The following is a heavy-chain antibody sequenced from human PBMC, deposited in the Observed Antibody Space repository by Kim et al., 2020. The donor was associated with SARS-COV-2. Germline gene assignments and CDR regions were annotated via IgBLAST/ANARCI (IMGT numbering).Heavy chain of an antibody. CDR3: AKVIAAAGYYGIDV. D-gene: IGHD6-13*01. CDR2: IWYDGSNK. V-gene: IGHV3-33*06. CDR1: GFTFSSYA. Sequence: GGSLRLSCAASGFTFSSYAMHWVRQAPGKGLEWVAVIWYDGSNKYYADSVKGRFTISRDNSKNTLYLQMNSLRAEDTAVYYCAKVIAAAGYYGIDVWGQGTTVTVSS. J-gene: IGHJ6*02.